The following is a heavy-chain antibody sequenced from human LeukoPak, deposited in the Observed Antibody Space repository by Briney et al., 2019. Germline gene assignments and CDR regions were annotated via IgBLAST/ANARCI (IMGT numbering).Heavy chain of an antibody. V-gene: IGHV3-9*01. J-gene: IGHJ5*02. CDR2: ISWNSGSI. Sequence: GRSLRLSCAASGFTFDDYAMHWVRQAPGKGLERVSGISWNSGSIGYADSVKGRFTISRDNAKNSLYLQMNSLRAEDTALYYCAKGYCTNGVCYDDWFDPWGQGTLVTVSS. CDR1: GFTFDDYA. CDR3: AKGYCTNGVCYDDWFDP. D-gene: IGHD2-8*01.